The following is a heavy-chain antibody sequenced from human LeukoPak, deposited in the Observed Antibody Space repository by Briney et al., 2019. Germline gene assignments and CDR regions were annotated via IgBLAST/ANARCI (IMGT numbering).Heavy chain of an antibody. CDR3: ARVGLGAAAGNWFDP. Sequence: ASVKVSCKASGYTFTSYGISWVRQAPGQGPEWMGWISAYNGNTNYAQKLQGRVTMTTDTSTSTAYMELRSLRSDDTAVYYCARVGLGAAAGNWFDPWGQGTLVTVSS. V-gene: IGHV1-18*01. CDR1: GYTFTSYG. J-gene: IGHJ5*02. CDR2: ISAYNGNT. D-gene: IGHD6-13*01.